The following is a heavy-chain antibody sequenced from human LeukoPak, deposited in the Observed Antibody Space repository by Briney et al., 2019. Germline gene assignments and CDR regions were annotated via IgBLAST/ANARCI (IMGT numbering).Heavy chain of an antibody. CDR3: AREVDTAMTDP. D-gene: IGHD5-18*01. CDR2: MNPNSGNA. CDR1: GYTFTSYD. J-gene: IGHJ5*02. V-gene: IGHV1-8*01. Sequence: ASVTVSCTASGYTFTSYDINWVRQATGQGLEWMGWMNPNSGNAGYAQKFQGRVTMTRNTFISTAYMELSSLRSEDTAAYYCAREVDTAMTDPWGQGTLVTVSS.